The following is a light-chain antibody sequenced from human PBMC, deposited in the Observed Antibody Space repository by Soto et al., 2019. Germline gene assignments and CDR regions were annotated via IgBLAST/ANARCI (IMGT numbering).Light chain of an antibody. Sequence: EIVMTQSPATLSVSPGERATLSCRASQSVGANLAWYQQKPGQAPRLLIYGASTSAAGISPRFSGGGSGTEFTLTISSLQSADFGVYYCQQYTYWPRTFGQGTKVGIK. CDR1: QSVGAN. CDR3: QQYTYWPRT. V-gene: IGKV3-15*01. J-gene: IGKJ1*01. CDR2: GAS.